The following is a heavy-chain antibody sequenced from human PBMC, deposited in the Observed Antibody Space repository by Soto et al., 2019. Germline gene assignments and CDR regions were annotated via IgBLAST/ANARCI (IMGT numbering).Heavy chain of an antibody. CDR1: GFTFSSYG. CDR2: IWYDGSNK. D-gene: IGHD3-10*01. J-gene: IGHJ4*02. CDR3: ARDSVITMAPSFDY. V-gene: IGHV3-33*01. Sequence: PGGSLRLSCAASGFTFSSYGMHWVRQAPGKGLEWVAVIWYDGSNKYYADSVKGRFTISRDNSKNTLYLQMNSLRAEDTAVYYCARDSVITMAPSFDYWGQGTLVTVSS.